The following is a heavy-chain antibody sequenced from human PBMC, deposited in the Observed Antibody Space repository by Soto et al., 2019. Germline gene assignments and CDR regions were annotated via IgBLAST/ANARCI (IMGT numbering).Heavy chain of an antibody. CDR2: IIPIFGTA. J-gene: IGHJ6*02. V-gene: IGHV1-69*13. D-gene: IGHD3-22*01. CDR1: GGTFSSYA. CDR3: ARGQYYYDSSGYDYYGMDV. Sequence: SVKVSCKASGGTFSSYAISWVRQAPGQGLEWMGGIIPIFGTANYAQKFQGRVTITADESTSTAYMELSSLRSEDTAVYYCARGQYYYDSSGYDYYGMDVWGQGTKVTVSS.